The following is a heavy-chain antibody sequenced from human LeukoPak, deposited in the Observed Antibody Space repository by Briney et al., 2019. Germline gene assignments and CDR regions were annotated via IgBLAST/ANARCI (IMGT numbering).Heavy chain of an antibody. CDR2: IYHSGST. V-gene: IGHV4-38-2*02. Sequence: PSETLSLTCTVSGYSISSGYYWGWIRQPPGKGLEWIGSIYHSGSTYYNPSLKSRVTISVDTSKNQFSLKLSSVTAADTAVYYCARVADYYDSSGYFHDDYWGQGTLVTVSS. CDR3: ARVADYYDSSGYFHDDY. D-gene: IGHD3-22*01. CDR1: GYSISSGYY. J-gene: IGHJ4*02.